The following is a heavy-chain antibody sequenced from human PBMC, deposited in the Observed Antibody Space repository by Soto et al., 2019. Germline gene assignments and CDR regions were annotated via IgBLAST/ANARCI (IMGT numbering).Heavy chain of an antibody. CDR2: IIPIFGTA. J-gene: IGHJ4*02. V-gene: IGHV1-69*13. CDR3: ARGLNGYLYYFDY. Sequence: SGKVSCKASGGTFSSYAISWVRQAPGQGLEWMGGIIPIFGTANYAQKFQGRVTITADESTSTAYMELSSLRSEDTAVYYCARGLNGYLYYFDYWGQGTLVTVSS. CDR1: GGTFSSYA. D-gene: IGHD5-18*01.